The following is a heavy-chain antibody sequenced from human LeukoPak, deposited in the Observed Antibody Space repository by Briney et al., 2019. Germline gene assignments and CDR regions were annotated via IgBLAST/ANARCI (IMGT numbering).Heavy chain of an antibody. J-gene: IGHJ4*02. V-gene: IGHV1-69*13. CDR1: GCTFICYA. CDR3: AWPNTRYYDSSGYYSNFDY. Sequence: ASVKVSCKASGCTFICYAISWVRQAPGQGLEWMGGIIPIFGTANYAQKFQGRVRITADESTSTAYMELSSLRSEDTAVYYCAWPNTRYYDSSGYYSNFDYWGQGTLVTVPS. CDR2: IIPIFGTA. D-gene: IGHD3-22*01.